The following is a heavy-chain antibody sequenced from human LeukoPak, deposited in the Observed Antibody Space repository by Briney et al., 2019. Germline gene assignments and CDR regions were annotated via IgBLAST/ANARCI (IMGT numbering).Heavy chain of an antibody. Sequence: PSETLSLTCSVSGASISSSRLYGGWVRQPPGKDLEWIASVDYTGETYYNPSLKSRVTISVDTSKNQFFLRLTTVTAADTAVYYCASVDWSTGFYFDYWGQGTLVTVSS. CDR3: ASVDWSTGFYFDY. D-gene: IGHD3-9*01. CDR1: GASISSSRLY. J-gene: IGHJ4*02. V-gene: IGHV4-39*07. CDR2: VDYTGET.